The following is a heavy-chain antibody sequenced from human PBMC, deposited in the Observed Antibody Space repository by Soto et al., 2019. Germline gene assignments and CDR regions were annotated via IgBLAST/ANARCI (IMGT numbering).Heavy chain of an antibody. J-gene: IGHJ3*02. CDR2: IDPSDGTT. CDR1: GYAFTTYH. CDR3: ARDEVPDVQNDAFDI. Sequence: ASVKVSCKASGYAFTTYHMHWVREAPGQGLEWMGMIDPSDGTTTYAQKLQGRVTMTRDTATSTVYMELSSLGSEDTAVYYCARDEVPDVQNDAFDIWGQGTMVTVS. V-gene: IGHV1-46*04.